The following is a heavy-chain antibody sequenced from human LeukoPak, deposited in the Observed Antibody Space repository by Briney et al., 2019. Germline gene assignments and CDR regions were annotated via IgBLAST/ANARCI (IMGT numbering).Heavy chain of an antibody. V-gene: IGHV3-49*04. CDR1: GFTFGDYA. Sequence: GGSLRLSCSTSGFTFGDYAMSWVRQAPGKGLEWVGFTQAKAYDGATKYAASVNGRFSISRDDSQSIANLQMNDLKTEDTAVYYCTRAPHPRCSSSGCYLDYWGQGTLVTVSS. CDR2: TQAKAYDGAT. J-gene: IGHJ4*02. D-gene: IGHD2-2*01. CDR3: TRAPHPRCSSSGCYLDY.